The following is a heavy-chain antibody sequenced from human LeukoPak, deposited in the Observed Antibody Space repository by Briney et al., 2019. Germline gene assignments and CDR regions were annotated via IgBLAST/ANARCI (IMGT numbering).Heavy chain of an antibody. D-gene: IGHD4-23*01. CDR3: ARDLLNEGNHLDY. V-gene: IGHV4-31*03. CDR1: GGSISRGGYY. Sequence: SETLSLTCTVSGGSISRGGYYWSWIRQHPGKGLEWIGYIYYSGSTYYNPSLKSRVTISVDTSKNQFSLKLSSVTAADTAVYYCARDLLNEGNHLDYWGQGTLVTVSS. J-gene: IGHJ4*02. CDR2: IYYSGST.